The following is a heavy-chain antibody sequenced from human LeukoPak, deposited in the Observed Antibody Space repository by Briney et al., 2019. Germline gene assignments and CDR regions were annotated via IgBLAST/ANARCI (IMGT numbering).Heavy chain of an antibody. V-gene: IGHV1-2*02. Sequence: GASVKVSCKASGYTFTGYYIHWVRQAPGQGLEWMGWINPNSGGTNYAQKFQGRVTMTRDTPISTAYMELTRLRSDDTAVFYCARAPLGGPLRFFDDWGQGTLVTVSS. D-gene: IGHD3-3*01. CDR2: INPNSGGT. J-gene: IGHJ5*02. CDR1: GYTFTGYY. CDR3: ARAPLGGPLRFFDD.